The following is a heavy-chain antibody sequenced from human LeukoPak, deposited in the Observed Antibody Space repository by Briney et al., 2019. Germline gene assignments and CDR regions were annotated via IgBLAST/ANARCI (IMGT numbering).Heavy chain of an antibody. D-gene: IGHD2-2*01. Sequence: GGSLRLSCAASGFTFSNYWMSWVRQAPGKGLEWVAYIKQDGSEKYYVDSVKGRFTISRDNAKNSLYLQMNSLRAEDTAVYYCARDLVVVPPFDYWGQGTLVTVSS. CDR3: ARDLVVVPPFDY. CDR1: GFTFSNYW. CDR2: IKQDGSEK. J-gene: IGHJ4*02. V-gene: IGHV3-7*01.